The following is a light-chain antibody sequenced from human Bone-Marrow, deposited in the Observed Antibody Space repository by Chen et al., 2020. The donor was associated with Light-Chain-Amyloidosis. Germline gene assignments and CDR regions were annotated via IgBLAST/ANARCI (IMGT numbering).Light chain of an antibody. CDR2: DDS. Sequence: SYVLTQPSSVSVAPGQTATIARGGNNIGSTSVHWYHQTPGQAPLLVGYDDSDRPSGIPERLSGSNSGNTATLAISRVEAGDEADYYCQVWDRSSDRPVFGGGTKLTVL. CDR3: QVWDRSSDRPV. V-gene: IGLV3-21*02. J-gene: IGLJ3*02. CDR1: NIGSTS.